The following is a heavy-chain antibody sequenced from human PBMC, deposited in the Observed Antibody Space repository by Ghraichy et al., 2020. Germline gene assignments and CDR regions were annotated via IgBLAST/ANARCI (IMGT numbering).Heavy chain of an antibody. CDR1: GGTFSSYA. CDR2: IIPIFGTA. D-gene: IGHD6-13*01. J-gene: IGHJ4*02. CDR3: ARGPMEQQLVVGNYFDY. Sequence: VKVSCKASGGTFSSYAISWVRQAPGQGLEWMGGIIPIFGTANYAQKFQGRVTITADESTSTAYMELSSLRSEDTAVYYCARGPMEQQLVVGNYFDYWGQGTLVTVSS. V-gene: IGHV1-69*13.